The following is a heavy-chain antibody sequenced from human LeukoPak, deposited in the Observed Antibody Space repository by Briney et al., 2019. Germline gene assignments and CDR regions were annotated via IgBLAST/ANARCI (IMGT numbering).Heavy chain of an antibody. D-gene: IGHD3-10*01. CDR3: AGLSGSGHDAFDL. CDR2: IYTSGST. J-gene: IGHJ3*01. CDR1: GGSISSYY. V-gene: IGHV4-4*07. Sequence: PSETLSLTCTVSGGSISSYYWSWIRQPAGKGLEWIGRIYTSGSTNYNPSLKSRVTILVDMTKNQFSLKLSSVTAADTAVYFCAGLSGSGHDAFDLWGHGTMVAVSS.